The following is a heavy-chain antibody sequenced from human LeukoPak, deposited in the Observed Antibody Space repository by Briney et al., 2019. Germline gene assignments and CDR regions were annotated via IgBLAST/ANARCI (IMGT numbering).Heavy chain of an antibody. D-gene: IGHD6-19*01. J-gene: IGHJ5*02. CDR1: GYTFTSYG. CDR3: ARDSPYSSGWYNWFDP. Sequence: GASVKVSCKASGYTFTSYGISWVRQAPGQGLEWMGWISAYNGNTNYAQKLQGRVTMTTDTSTSTAYMELRSLRSDDTAVYYCARDSPYSSGWYNWFDPWGQETLVTVSS. CDR2: ISAYNGNT. V-gene: IGHV1-18*01.